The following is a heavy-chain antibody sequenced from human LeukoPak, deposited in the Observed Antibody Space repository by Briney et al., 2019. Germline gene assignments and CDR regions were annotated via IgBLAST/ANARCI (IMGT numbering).Heavy chain of an antibody. CDR3: ARVSWGYSSSWTDY. Sequence: SETLSLTCTVSAGSISSVSYYWSWIRESAGKGLEWIGRIYTSGDTEYNPSLMSRVTVSIDTSRNQFSLKLSSVTAADTAVYYCARVSWGYSSSWTDYWGQGTLVTVSS. V-gene: IGHV4-61*02. D-gene: IGHD6-13*01. CDR1: AGSISSVSYY. J-gene: IGHJ4*02. CDR2: IYTSGDT.